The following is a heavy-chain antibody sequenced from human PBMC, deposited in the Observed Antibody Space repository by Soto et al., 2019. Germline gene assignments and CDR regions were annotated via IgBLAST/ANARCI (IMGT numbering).Heavy chain of an antibody. CDR2: IYHSGST. V-gene: IGHV4-4*02. CDR3: ARARFLEWLLDNYYYYGMDV. J-gene: IGHJ6*02. Sequence: PSETLSLTCAVSGGSISSSNWWSWVRQPPGKGLEWIGEIYHSGSTNYNPSLESRVTISVDKSKNQFSLKLSSVTAADTAVYYCARARFLEWLLDNYYYYGMDVWGQGTTVTVSS. CDR1: GGSISSSNW. D-gene: IGHD3-3*01.